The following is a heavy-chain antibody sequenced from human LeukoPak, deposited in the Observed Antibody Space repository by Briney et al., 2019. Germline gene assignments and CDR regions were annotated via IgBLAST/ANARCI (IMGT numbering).Heavy chain of an antibody. D-gene: IGHD6-19*01. CDR1: GFTFSSYA. V-gene: IGHV3-23*01. J-gene: IGHJ4*02. Sequence: PGASLRLSCAASGFTFSSYAMSWVRQAPGKGLEWDSAISGSGGSTYYADSVKGRFTISRDNSKNTLYLQMNSLRAEDTAVYYCAKDRRIAVAGQEIDYWGQGTLVTVSS. CDR2: ISGSGGST. CDR3: AKDRRIAVAGQEIDY.